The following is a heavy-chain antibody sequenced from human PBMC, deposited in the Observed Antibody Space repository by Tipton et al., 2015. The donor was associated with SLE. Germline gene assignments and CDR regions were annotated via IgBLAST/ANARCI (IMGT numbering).Heavy chain of an antibody. CDR1: GFTFSSYA. D-gene: IGHD6-6*01. CDR2: ISGSGSST. V-gene: IGHV3-23*01. Sequence: SLRLSCAASGFTFSSYAMTWVRQAPGKGLEWVSGISGSGSSTYHADSVKGRFTISRDNSKNTLYLHMNSLRAEDTAVYYCAKGRGYSSSSFDYWGQGALVTVSS. CDR3: AKGRGYSSSSFDY. J-gene: IGHJ4*02.